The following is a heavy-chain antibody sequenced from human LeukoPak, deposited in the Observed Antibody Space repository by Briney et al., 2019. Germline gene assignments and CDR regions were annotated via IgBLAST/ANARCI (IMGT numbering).Heavy chain of an antibody. D-gene: IGHD3-22*01. J-gene: IGHJ5*02. V-gene: IGHV4-38-2*01. CDR2: VYHSGST. CDR1: GDSISSGYY. CDR3: ARHGNYYDTSQSDP. Sequence: SETLSLTCAVSGDSISSGYYWGWIRQPPGKGLEWIGSVYHSGSTYYNPSLKSRVTISVDTSKNQFSLKLSSVTAADTAVYYCARHGNYYDTSQSDPWGQGTLVTVSS.